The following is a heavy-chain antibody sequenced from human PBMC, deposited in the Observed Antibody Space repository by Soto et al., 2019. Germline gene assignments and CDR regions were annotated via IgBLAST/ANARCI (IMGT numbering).Heavy chain of an antibody. CDR2: ISSSSSYT. V-gene: IGHV3-11*06. CDR3: ARYARTFGGVIPPVPFDY. Sequence: PGGSLRLSCAASGFTFSDYYMSWIRQAPGKGLEWVSYISSSSSYTNYADSVKGRFTISRDNAKNSLYLQMNSLRAEDTAVYYCARYARTFGGVIPPVPFDYWGQGTLVTVSS. D-gene: IGHD3-16*02. J-gene: IGHJ4*02. CDR1: GFTFSDYY.